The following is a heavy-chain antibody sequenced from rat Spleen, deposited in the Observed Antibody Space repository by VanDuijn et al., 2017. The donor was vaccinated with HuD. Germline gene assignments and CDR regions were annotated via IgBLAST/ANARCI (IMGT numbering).Heavy chain of an antibody. J-gene: IGHJ2*01. CDR1: GFTFSNYG. V-gene: IGHV5-29*01. D-gene: IGHD1-12*02. Sequence: EVQLVESGGGLVQPGRSLKLSCAASGFTFSNYGMAWVRQAPTKGLEWVATISYDGSSTYYRDSVKGRFTISRDNAKSTLYRQMDSLRSEDTATYYCARAIYYYDGTYDYWGQGVMVTVSS. CDR2: ISYDGSST. CDR3: ARAIYYYDGTYDY.